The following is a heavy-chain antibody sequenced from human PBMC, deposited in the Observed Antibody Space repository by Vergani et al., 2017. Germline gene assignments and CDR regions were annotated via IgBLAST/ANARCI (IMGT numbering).Heavy chain of an antibody. CDR1: GYTFSNYY. CDR3: ARGDYGILTGYRY. J-gene: IGHJ4*02. V-gene: IGHV1-46*03. Sequence: QVQVVQSGAEVKKSGASAKVSCKTSGYTFSNYYMHWVRQAPGQGLEWMGIINPSGGHTNYAKKFQGRVTMTRDTSTSTVYMELSSLRSEDTAIYYCARGDYGILTGYRYWGQGTLVTVSA. D-gene: IGHD3-9*01. CDR2: INPSGGHT.